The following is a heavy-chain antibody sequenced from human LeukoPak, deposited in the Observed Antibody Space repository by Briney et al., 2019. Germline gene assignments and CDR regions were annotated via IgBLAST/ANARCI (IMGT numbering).Heavy chain of an antibody. Sequence: PGRSLRLSCAASGFTFSSYGMHWVRQAPGKGLEWVAVISYDGSNKYYADSVKGRFTISRDNSKNTLYLQMNSLRAEDTAVYYCANDDYGDYVSLDYWGQGTLVTVSS. D-gene: IGHD4-17*01. CDR3: ANDDYGDYVSLDY. CDR1: GFTFSSYG. V-gene: IGHV3-30*18. CDR2: ISYDGSNK. J-gene: IGHJ4*02.